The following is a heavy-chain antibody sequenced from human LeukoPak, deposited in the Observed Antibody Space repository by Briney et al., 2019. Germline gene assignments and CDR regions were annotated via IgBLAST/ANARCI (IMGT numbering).Heavy chain of an antibody. J-gene: IGHJ5*02. CDR2: VNQITGSN. D-gene: IGHD2-2*01. CDR3: ARVTRFTRVWFDP. CDR1: GDTFSDDE. Sequence: ASVKVSCKASGDTFSDDEINWGREAAGQGLEWMGWVNQITGSNAYVPQFRGTMTMTRDTCITKAFMELPSLNSDDTAIYYCARVTRFTRVWFDPWGQGTLVSVSS. V-gene: IGHV1-8*01.